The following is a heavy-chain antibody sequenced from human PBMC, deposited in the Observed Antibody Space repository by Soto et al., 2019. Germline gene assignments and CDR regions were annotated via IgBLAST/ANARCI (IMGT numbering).Heavy chain of an antibody. J-gene: IGHJ4*02. CDR1: GFTFRSYA. D-gene: IGHD3-22*01. CDR3: ATASYYDSSGYYFLDY. V-gene: IGHV3-23*01. CDR2: ISGSGGST. Sequence: RLSCAASGFTFRSYAMSWVRQAPGKGLEWVSAISGSGGSTYYADSVKGRFTISRDNSKNTLYLQMNSLRAEDTAVYYCATASYYDSSGYYFLDYWGQGTLVTVSS.